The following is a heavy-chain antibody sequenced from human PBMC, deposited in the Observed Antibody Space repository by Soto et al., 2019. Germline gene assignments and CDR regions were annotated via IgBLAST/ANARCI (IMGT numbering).Heavy chain of an antibody. D-gene: IGHD3-9*01. CDR2: IWYDGSNK. Sequence: GGSLRLSCAASGFTFSSYGMHWVRQAPGKGLEWVAVIWYDGSNKYYADSVKGRFTISRDNSKNTLYLQMNSLRAEDTAVYYCARGLRYFGAYYYYYGMDVWGQGTTVTVSS. J-gene: IGHJ6*02. CDR3: ARGLRYFGAYYYYYGMDV. CDR1: GFTFSSYG. V-gene: IGHV3-33*01.